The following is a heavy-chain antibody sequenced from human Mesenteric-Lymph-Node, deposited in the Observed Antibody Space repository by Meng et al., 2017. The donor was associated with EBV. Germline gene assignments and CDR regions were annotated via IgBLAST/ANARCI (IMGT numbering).Heavy chain of an antibody. CDR1: GYIFSHYG. J-gene: IGHJ4*02. CDR2: IYTFNDDT. Sequence: QVQLVHSGAEVKKPGDSVKVSCKTSGYIFSHYGIDWVRQAPGQGLEWMGWIYTFNDDTIYAESFQDRVTLTTDTSTSTVYMELKSLRSDDTAVYYCARTYSSTSHFDYWGQGSLVTVSS. D-gene: IGHD6-6*01. CDR3: ARTYSSTSHFDY. V-gene: IGHV1-18*01.